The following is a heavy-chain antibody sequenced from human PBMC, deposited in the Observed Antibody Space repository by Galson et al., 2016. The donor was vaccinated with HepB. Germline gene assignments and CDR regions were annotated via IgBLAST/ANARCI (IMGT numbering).Heavy chain of an antibody. CDR3: AKDLDTSGNDLFGPWGS. J-gene: IGHJ4*02. CDR2: IPSNGIGA. Sequence: SLRLSCAASGFTFDSYAMSWVRQAPGKGVEWISGIPSNGIGAQYAGAVKGRFIISRDNYKNVLYLQMKSRRAEDTTKYYCAKDLDTSGNDLFGPWGSWGQGILVIVSS. CDR1: GFTFDSYA. V-gene: IGHV3-23*05. D-gene: IGHD3-3*01.